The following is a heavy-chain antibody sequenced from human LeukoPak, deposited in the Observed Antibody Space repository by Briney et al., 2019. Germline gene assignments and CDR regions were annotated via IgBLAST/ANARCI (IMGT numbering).Heavy chain of an antibody. CDR1: GGSISSYY. J-gene: IGHJ4*02. Sequence: SETLSLTCTVSGGSISSYYWSWIRQPPGKGLEWIGYIHYSGSTNYNPSLKSRVTISVDTSKNQFSLKLSSVTAADTAVYYCARHAYGDHFDYWGQGTLVTVSS. D-gene: IGHD4-17*01. CDR2: IHYSGST. V-gene: IGHV4-59*08. CDR3: ARHAYGDHFDY.